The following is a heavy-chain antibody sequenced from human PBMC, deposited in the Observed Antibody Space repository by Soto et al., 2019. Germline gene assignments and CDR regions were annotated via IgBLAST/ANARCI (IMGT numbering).Heavy chain of an antibody. J-gene: IGHJ3*02. D-gene: IGHD2-21*01. CDR1: GYTLTIYA. CDR3: ARDCTYCGGDTGLDALDI. Sequence: QVRLVQSGAEVEKPGASVKVSCKASGYTLTIYAMHWVRQAPGQRLEWMGWINAGNGDTKYSQKFQGRVTISRDTSERTVYMELSSLRSEDTAVYYCARDCTYCGGDTGLDALDIWGQGTMVTVSS. V-gene: IGHV1-3*01. CDR2: INAGNGDT.